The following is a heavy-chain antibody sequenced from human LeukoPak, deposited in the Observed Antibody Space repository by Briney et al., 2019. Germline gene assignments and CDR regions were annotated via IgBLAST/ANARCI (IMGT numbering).Heavy chain of an antibody. CDR1: GFTFSDST. CDR3: TRGQGLYY. Sequence: GRSLRLSCAAYGFTFSDSTMSWYRQAPGKGLEWVGFIRRKVYGGTAEYAASVKGRFTISRDDSKSIAYLQMDSLKIEDSAVYYCTRGQGLYYWGQGTLVIVSS. V-gene: IGHV3-49*03. J-gene: IGHJ4*02. CDR2: IRRKVYGGTA. D-gene: IGHD3/OR15-3a*01.